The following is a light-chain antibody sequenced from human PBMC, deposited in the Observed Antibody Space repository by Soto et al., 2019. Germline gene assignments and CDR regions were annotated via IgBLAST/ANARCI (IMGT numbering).Light chain of an antibody. V-gene: IGKV1-5*03. J-gene: IGKJ1*01. CDR2: KAS. CDR3: QHYNSYSEA. Sequence: DVHMTRSPSTLSGSVGDRFTITWRASQTISSWLSWYQQKPGKAPKLLIYKASTLKSGVPSRFSGSGSGTEFTLTISSLQPDDFATYYCQHYNSYSEAFGQGTKVDI. CDR1: QTISSW.